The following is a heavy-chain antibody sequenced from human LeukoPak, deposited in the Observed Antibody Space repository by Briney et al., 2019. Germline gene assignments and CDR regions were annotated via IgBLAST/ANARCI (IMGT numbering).Heavy chain of an antibody. D-gene: IGHD1-26*01. CDR2: IKYDGSQK. CDR1: GFTLSSYW. CDR3: ARDLYSGSYYEQGY. V-gene: IGHV3-7*01. Sequence: GGSLRLSCVASGFTLSSYWMSWVRQAPGKGLEWVANIKYDGSQKHYVDSVKGRFTISRDDAKNSLYLQMNSLRVEDTAVYYCARDLYSGSYYEQGYWGQGILVTVSS. J-gene: IGHJ4*02.